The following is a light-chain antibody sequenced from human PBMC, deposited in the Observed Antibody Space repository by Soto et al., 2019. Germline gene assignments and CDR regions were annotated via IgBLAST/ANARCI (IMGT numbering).Light chain of an antibody. CDR3: QQYNTWLWT. CDR2: GAS. V-gene: IGKV3-15*01. J-gene: IGKJ1*01. CDR1: QSINAH. Sequence: EVVTTQSPATLSVSPGERVTLSCRASQSINAHLAWYQQKPGQAPRLLIHGASTRATGIPARFSGSGFGTEFTINIRRLQSEDVAVYYCQQYNTWLWTFGQATKVEIQ.